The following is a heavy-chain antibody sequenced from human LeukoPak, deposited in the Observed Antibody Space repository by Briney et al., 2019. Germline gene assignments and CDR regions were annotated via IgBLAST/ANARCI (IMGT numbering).Heavy chain of an antibody. CDR3: ARSATSYDFWSGYCDY. Sequence: GGSLRLSCAASGFTFSNYGMHWVRQAPGKGLEWLSYISTSSSYIYYADSVKGRFTVSRDNAMNSLFLQMNSLIAEDTAVYYCARSATSYDFWSGYCDYWGQGTLVTVSS. CDR2: ISTSSSYI. D-gene: IGHD3-3*01. J-gene: IGHJ4*02. V-gene: IGHV3-21*01. CDR1: GFTFSNYG.